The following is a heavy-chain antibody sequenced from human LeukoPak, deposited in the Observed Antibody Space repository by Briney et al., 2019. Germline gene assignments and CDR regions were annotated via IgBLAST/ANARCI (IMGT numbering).Heavy chain of an antibody. CDR2: IYTSGST. Sequence: SETLSLTCTVSGGSISSYYWNWIRQPAGKGLEWIGRIYTSGSTNYNPSLKSRFTISLDTSKNRFSLKLSSVTAADTAMYYCAGVIGNYDGRLDYWGQGTLVTVSS. V-gene: IGHV4-4*07. J-gene: IGHJ4*02. CDR3: AGVIGNYDGRLDY. CDR1: GGSISSYY. D-gene: IGHD1-7*01.